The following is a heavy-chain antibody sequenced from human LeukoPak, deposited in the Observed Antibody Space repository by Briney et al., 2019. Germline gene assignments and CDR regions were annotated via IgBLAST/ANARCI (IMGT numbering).Heavy chain of an antibody. CDR2: ISGSGGST. J-gene: IGHJ5*02. CDR1: GFTFSGYA. V-gene: IGHV3-23*01. D-gene: IGHD2-2*01. CDR3: ANEGLYCSSTSCSWFEP. Sequence: PGGSLRLSCAASGFTFSGYAMSWVRQAPGKGLEWVSAISGSGGSTYYADSVKGRFTISRDNSKNTLYRQMNSLRAEDTAVYYCANEGLYCSSTSCSWFEPWGQGTLVTVSS.